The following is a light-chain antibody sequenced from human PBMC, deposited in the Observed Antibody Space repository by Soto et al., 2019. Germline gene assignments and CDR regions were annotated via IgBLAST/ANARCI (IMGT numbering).Light chain of an antibody. V-gene: IGLV2-14*03. CDR2: DVN. CDR1: SSDIGAYNF. CDR3: TSWTTSTTRI. Sequence: QSALTQPASVSGSPGQSITISCTGTSSDIGAYNFVSWYQQHPGKAPKLMLYDVNIRPSGVSNRFSGSKSGNTASLTISGLQAEEEADYYCTSWTTSTTRIFGGGTKLTVL. J-gene: IGLJ2*01.